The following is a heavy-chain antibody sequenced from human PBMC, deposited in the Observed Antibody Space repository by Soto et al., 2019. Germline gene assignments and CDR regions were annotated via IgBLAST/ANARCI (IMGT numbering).Heavy chain of an antibody. J-gene: IGHJ6*02. CDR1: GYTFTSYG. D-gene: IGHD3-3*01. CDR3: ARDMGAKIFGVVYYYYGMDV. V-gene: IGHV1-18*04. Sequence: WASVKVSCKASGYTFTSYGISWVRQAPGQGLGWMGWISAYNGNTNYAQKLQGRVTMTTDTSTSTAYMELRSLRPDDTAVYYCARDMGAKIFGVVYYYYGMDVWGQGTTVTVSS. CDR2: ISAYNGNT.